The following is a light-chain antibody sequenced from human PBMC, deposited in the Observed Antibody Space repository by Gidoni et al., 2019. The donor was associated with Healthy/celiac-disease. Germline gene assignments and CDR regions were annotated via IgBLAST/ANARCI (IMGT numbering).Light chain of an antibody. Sequence: DIQMTQSPSTLSASVGDRVTITCRASQSISSWLAWYQQKPGKAPKVLIYDASSLESGVPPRFSGSGSGTEFPLTISSLQPDDFATYYCQQYNSYPYTFXXXTKLEIK. CDR2: DAS. V-gene: IGKV1-5*01. J-gene: IGKJ2*01. CDR1: QSISSW. CDR3: QQYNSYPYT.